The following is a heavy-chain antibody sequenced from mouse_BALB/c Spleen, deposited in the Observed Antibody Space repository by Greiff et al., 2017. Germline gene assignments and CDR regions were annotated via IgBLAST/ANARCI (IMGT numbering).Heavy chain of an antibody. V-gene: IGHV1-7*01. CDR3: ARGLRGYFDY. CDR1: GYTFTSYW. J-gene: IGHJ2*01. CDR2: INPSTGYT. D-gene: IGHD1-1*01. Sequence: VKLVESGAELAKPGASVKMSCKASGYTFTSYWMHWVKQRPGQGLEWIGYINPSTGYTEYNQKFKDKATLTVDKSSSTAYMQLSSLTSEDSAVYYCARGLRGYFDYWGQGTTLTVSS.